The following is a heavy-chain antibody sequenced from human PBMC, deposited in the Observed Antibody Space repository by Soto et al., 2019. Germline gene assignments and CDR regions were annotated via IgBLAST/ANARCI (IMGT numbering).Heavy chain of an antibody. Sequence: GVSLRLSFAASGFTFSSYSMNWFRQAPGKGLEWVSYITSGSSTIYHADSVKGRFTISRDNAKNSLYLQMNSLRDEDTAVYYCARVRGYGYYYSGMDVWGQGTTVTVS. CDR1: GFTFSSYS. V-gene: IGHV3-48*02. J-gene: IGHJ6*02. CDR3: ARVRGYGYYYSGMDV. CDR2: ITSGSSTI. D-gene: IGHD6-25*01.